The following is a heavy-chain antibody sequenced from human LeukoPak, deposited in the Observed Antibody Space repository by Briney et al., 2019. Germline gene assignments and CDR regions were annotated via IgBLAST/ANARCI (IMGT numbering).Heavy chain of an antibody. CDR1: GGTFSSYA. V-gene: IGHV1-69*04. Sequence: GASVKVSCKASGGTFSSYAISWVRQAPGQGLEWMGRIIPILGIANYAQKFQGRVTITADKSTSTAYMELSSLRSEDTAVYYCARDREWLVRGPTVWYFDLWGRGTLVTVSS. J-gene: IGHJ2*01. CDR2: IIPILGIA. CDR3: ARDREWLVRGPTVWYFDL. D-gene: IGHD6-19*01.